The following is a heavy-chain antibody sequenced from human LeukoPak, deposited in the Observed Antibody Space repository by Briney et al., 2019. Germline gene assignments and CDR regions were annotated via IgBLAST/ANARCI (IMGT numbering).Heavy chain of an antibody. D-gene: IGHD2-15*01. CDR2: ISSSSSYI. J-gene: IGHJ6*03. CDR3: ARDLPGGYCSGGTCYPDNYSMDV. Sequence: GGSLRLSCAASKFTFSRYSMNWVRQAPGKGLEWVSSISSSSSYIYYADSVRGRFTISRDSAKNSLYLQMNSLRAEDTAVYYCARDLPGGYCSGGTCYPDNYSMDVWGNGTTVTVSS. V-gene: IGHV3-21*01. CDR1: KFTFSRYS.